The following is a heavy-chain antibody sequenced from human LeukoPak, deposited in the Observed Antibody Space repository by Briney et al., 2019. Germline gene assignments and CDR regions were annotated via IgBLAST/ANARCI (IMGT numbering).Heavy chain of an antibody. V-gene: IGHV4-4*07. D-gene: IGHD1-26*01. CDR3: ARGVVGATAFAY. CDR1: GGSISGYT. J-gene: IGHJ4*02. Sequence: SETLSLTCTVSGGSISGYTWSWIRQPAGKGLEWIGRIYASGSTNYNPSLQGRVTMSVDTSRGQFFLMVHSVTAADTAVYYCARGVVGATAFAYWGQGTVVTASS. CDR2: IYASGST.